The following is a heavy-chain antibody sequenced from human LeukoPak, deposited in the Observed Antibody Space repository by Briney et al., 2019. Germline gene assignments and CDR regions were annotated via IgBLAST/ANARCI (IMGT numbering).Heavy chain of an antibody. D-gene: IGHD2/OR15-2a*01. Sequence: SETLSLTCAVYGGSFSGYYWSWIRQPPGKGLEWIGEINHSGSTNYNPSLKSRVTISVDTSKNQFSLKLSSVTAADTAVYYCARRFFSWFDPWGQGTLVTVSS. CDR1: GGSFSGYY. J-gene: IGHJ5*02. CDR2: INHSGST. V-gene: IGHV4-34*01. CDR3: ARRFFSWFDP.